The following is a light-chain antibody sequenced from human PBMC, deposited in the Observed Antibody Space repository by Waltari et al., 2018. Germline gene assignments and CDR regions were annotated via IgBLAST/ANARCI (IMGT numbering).Light chain of an antibody. Sequence: QSALPPPASVSGSPGQSITISSTVITGYAGRYKFVSWYQLHQGKAPKLMIYEGYKRSSGVSNRFSGSKSGNTASLTISGLQAEDEADYYCCSYAGLNIWLFGGGTKLTVL. CDR2: EGY. J-gene: IGLJ3*02. V-gene: IGLV2-23*01. CDR3: CSYAGLNIWL. CDR1: TGYAGRYKF.